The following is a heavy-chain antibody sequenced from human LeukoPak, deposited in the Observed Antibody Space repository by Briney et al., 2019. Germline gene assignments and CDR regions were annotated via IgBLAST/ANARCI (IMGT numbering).Heavy chain of an antibody. CDR1: GFTFSSYA. CDR3: AKVTLEWLLPNYFDY. V-gene: IGHV3-23*01. CDR2: ISGSGGST. D-gene: IGHD3-3*01. J-gene: IGHJ4*02. Sequence: PGGSLRLSCAASGFTFSSYAMSWVRQAPGKGLEWVSAISGSGGSTYYADSVKGRFTISRDNSKNTLYLQMNSLRAEDTAVYYCAKVTLEWLLPNYFDYWGQGTLVTVSS.